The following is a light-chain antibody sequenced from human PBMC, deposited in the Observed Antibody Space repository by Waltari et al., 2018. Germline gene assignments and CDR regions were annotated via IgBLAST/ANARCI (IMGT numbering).Light chain of an antibody. Sequence: DIQMTQSPSSLSASVGDRVTITCRASQTISKFLNWFQQKPGKAPKLLIYTASTLRSGVPSRFSGSGSGTDFTLTINSLQPEDFATYYCQQAISTPHTFGPGTKVDIK. J-gene: IGKJ3*01. CDR3: QQAISTPHT. V-gene: IGKV1-39*01. CDR1: QTISKF. CDR2: TAS.